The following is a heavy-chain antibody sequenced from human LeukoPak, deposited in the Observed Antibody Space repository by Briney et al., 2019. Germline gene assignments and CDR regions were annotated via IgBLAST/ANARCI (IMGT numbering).Heavy chain of an antibody. CDR3: ARLSNDYIWGSYPPY. J-gene: IGHJ4*02. CDR2: IKQDGSDK. V-gene: IGHV3-7*01. D-gene: IGHD3-16*02. Sequence: GGSLRLSCAASGFIISTYWMNWVRQAPGKGLEWVANIKQDGSDKYYVDSVMGRFTISRDNAKNSLYLQMNSLRAEDTAVYYCARLSNDYIWGSYPPYWGQGTLVTVSS. CDR1: GFIISTYW.